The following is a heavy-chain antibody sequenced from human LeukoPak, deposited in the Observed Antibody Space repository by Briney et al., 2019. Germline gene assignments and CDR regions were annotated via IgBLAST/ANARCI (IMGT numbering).Heavy chain of an antibody. CDR1: GFTFSSYA. J-gene: IGHJ4*02. Sequence: GGSPRLSCAASGFTFSSYAMSWVRQAPGKGLEWVSAITKNGGSTYYADSVKGRFTISRDNSKNTLYLQMNSPRAEDTAIYYCAKENLGYFDYWGQGTLVTVSS. V-gene: IGHV3-23*01. CDR2: ITKNGGST. D-gene: IGHD1-14*01. CDR3: AKENLGYFDY.